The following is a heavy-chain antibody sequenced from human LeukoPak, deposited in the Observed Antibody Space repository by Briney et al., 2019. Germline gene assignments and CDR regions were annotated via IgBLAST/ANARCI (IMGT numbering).Heavy chain of an antibody. V-gene: IGHV4-39*01. J-gene: IGHJ5*02. D-gene: IGHD6-6*01. CDR1: GGSISGSSYY. CDR3: ATQLYSSSWGYWFDP. CDR2: IYYSGST. Sequence: SETLSLTCTVSGGSISGSSYYWGWIRQPPGKGLEWIGSIYYSGSTYYNPSLKSRVTISVDTSKNQFSLKLSSVTAADTAVYYCATQLYSSSWGYWFDPWGQGTLVTVSS.